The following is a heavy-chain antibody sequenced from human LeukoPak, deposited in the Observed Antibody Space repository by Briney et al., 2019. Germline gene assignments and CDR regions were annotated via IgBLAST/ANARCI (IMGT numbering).Heavy chain of an antibody. CDR2: IYWDGTN. Sequence: GGSLRLSCVASGFTFSYFAMQWVRQAPGKGLEWVAAIYWDGTNYADSGKGRFTISRDDSKNTLFLQVNSLRPEDTAVYYCAKGLRFVDQWGQGTLVTVSS. D-gene: IGHD5-12*01. J-gene: IGHJ4*02. CDR1: GFTFSYFA. V-gene: IGHV3-30*06. CDR3: AKGLRFVDQ.